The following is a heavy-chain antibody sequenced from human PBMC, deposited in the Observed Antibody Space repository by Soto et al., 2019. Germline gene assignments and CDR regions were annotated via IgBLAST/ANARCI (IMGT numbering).Heavy chain of an antibody. Sequence: EMQLVESGGGLVQPGRSLRLSCAGSGFAFDDYAMHCVRQAPGKGLEWVSGINWNSDTKGYADSVKGRFTISRDNAKNSLYLQMSSLRPEDTALYYCAKERGLYSYESMGTENSYYYGMDVWGQGTTVTVPS. CDR1: GFAFDDYA. J-gene: IGHJ6*02. CDR3: AKERGLYSYESMGTENSYYYGMDV. D-gene: IGHD3-22*01. CDR2: INWNSDTK. V-gene: IGHV3-9*01.